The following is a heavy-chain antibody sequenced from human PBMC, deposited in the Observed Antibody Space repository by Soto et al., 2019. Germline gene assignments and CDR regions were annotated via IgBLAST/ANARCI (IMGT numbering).Heavy chain of an antibody. D-gene: IGHD6-6*01. CDR3: AKEYSTSFDY. CDR2: ISAGGSNT. J-gene: IGHJ4*02. Sequence: EVQLLESGGGLIHPGGSLRLSCAASGFTFSNYAMNWVRQAPGKGLEWVSAISAGGSNTDYADSVKGRFTISSDNSKNTLYRQMNSLRAEDTAVYYCAKEYSTSFDYWGQGTLGTVSS. CDR1: GFTFSNYA. V-gene: IGHV3-23*01.